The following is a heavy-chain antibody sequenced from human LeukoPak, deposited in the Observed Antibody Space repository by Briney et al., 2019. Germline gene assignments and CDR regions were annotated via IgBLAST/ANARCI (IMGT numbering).Heavy chain of an antibody. Sequence: ASMKVSCKASGYTFTAYYMHWLRQAPGQGLQWMGWINPNSGDTNYAQNSQGRVTMTRDTSISTACMELNSLTSDDTAVYYCARGGDGNRRDFDYWGQGTLVTVSS. J-gene: IGHJ4*02. V-gene: IGHV1-2*02. CDR3: ARGGDGNRRDFDY. CDR1: GYTFTAYY. D-gene: IGHD5-24*01. CDR2: INPNSGDT.